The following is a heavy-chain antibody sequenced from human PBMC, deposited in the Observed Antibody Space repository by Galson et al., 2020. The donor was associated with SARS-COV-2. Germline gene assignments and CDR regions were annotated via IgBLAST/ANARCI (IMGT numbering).Heavy chain of an antibody. CDR3: ARVGSGNYYYFDT. J-gene: IGHJ4*02. V-gene: IGHV6-1*01. CDR1: GDSLSANSAA. Sequence: SQTLSLTCAIPGDSLSANSAAWNWIRQSPSRGLEWLGRTYYRSKWYSDYAVSVKGRITINPDTSKNQFSLQLNSVNPEDTAVYYCARVGSGNYYYFDTWGQGTLVTVSS. D-gene: IGHD1-26*01. CDR2: TYYRSKWYS.